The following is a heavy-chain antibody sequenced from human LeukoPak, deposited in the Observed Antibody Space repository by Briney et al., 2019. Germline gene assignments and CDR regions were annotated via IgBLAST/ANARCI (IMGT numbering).Heavy chain of an antibody. D-gene: IGHD4-17*01. Sequence: PGGSLRLSCAASGFTFSSYSMNWVRQAPGKGLEWVSSISSSSSYIYYADSVKGRFTISRDNAKNSLYLQMNSLRAEDTAVYYCARGRTTVTTDFNYWGQGTLVTVSS. V-gene: IGHV3-21*01. CDR3: ARGRTTVTTDFNY. J-gene: IGHJ4*02. CDR1: GFTFSSYS. CDR2: ISSSSSYI.